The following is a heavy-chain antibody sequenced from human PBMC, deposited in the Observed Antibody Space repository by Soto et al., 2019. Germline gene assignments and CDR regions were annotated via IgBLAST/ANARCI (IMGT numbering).Heavy chain of an antibody. Sequence: GGSLRLSCAASGFTFTGHYMSWVRQAPGKGLEWVANINPGGSEKNDVDSVRGRFIISRDNAKNSLYLQMNSLRAEDTTVYYCVRQGQLPYFDFWGQGTLVTVSS. CDR2: INPGGSEK. CDR3: VRQGQLPYFDF. D-gene: IGHD1-1*01. CDR1: GFTFTGHY. V-gene: IGHV3-7*05. J-gene: IGHJ4*02.